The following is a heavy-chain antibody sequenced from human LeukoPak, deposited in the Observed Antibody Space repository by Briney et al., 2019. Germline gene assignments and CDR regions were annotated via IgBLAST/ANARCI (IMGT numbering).Heavy chain of an antibody. D-gene: IGHD1-14*01. V-gene: IGHV3-7*05. CDR3: AGGAPYRDSDDY. CDR1: GFSFSNYW. J-gene: IGHJ4*02. CDR2: INQDGSVK. Sequence: PGGSLRLSCAASGFSFSNYWMSWVRQAPGKGLEWVANINQDGSVKSSVGSVKGRFTISRDNAKNSLYLQMNSLRAEDTAVYFCAGGAPYRDSDDYWGQGTLVTVSS.